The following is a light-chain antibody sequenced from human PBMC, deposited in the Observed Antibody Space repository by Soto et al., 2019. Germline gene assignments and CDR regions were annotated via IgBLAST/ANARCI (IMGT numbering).Light chain of an antibody. CDR3: QQYTNYLRT. J-gene: IGKJ1*01. V-gene: IGKV3-15*01. CDR1: QSVSSN. CDR2: DAS. Sequence: EVVMTQSPATLSVSPGQRATLSCRASQSVSSNLAWYQQKPGQAPRLLIYDASIRATGIPARFSGSGSGTEFTLTISSLQSGDFAVYYCQQYTNYLRTFGQGTQVEIK.